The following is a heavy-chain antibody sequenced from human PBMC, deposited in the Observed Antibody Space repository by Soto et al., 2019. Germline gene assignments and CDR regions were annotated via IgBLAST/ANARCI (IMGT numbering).Heavy chain of an antibody. J-gene: IGHJ6*02. CDR3: ARDRSSSSNAVYGMDV. CDR2: TYYRSKWYN. CDR1: GDSVSSNSAA. V-gene: IGHV6-1*01. D-gene: IGHD6-6*01. Sequence: SPTLSLTCAISGDSVSSNSAAWNWIRQSPSRGLEWLGRTYYRSKWYNDYAVSVKSRITINPDTSKNQFSLQLNSVTPEDTAVYYCARDRSSSSNAVYGMDVWGQGTTVTVSS.